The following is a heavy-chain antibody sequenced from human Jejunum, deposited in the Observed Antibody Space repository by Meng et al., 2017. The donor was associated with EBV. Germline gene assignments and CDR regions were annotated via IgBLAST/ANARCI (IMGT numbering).Heavy chain of an antibody. CDR1: GNTFSDYS. Sequence: QWQLVTRGESVKKPGASVNVYCKISGNTFSDYSIPWVRLAPGQGLEWMGWIYSTSGGTSYAKKLQGWVTMTRDTYISKAYMELSRLKSDATAVYYCALDYDSSTRETTFDYWGQGTLVTVSS. CDR2: IYSTSGGT. J-gene: IGHJ4*02. V-gene: IGHV1-2*04. CDR3: ALDYDSSTRETTFDY. D-gene: IGHD3-22*01.